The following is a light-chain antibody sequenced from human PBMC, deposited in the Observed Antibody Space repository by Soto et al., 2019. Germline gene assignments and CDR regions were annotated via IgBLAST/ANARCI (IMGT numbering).Light chain of an antibody. CDR3: SSYTSSSTLPV. J-gene: IGLJ2*01. CDR1: SSDVGGYNY. V-gene: IGLV2-14*01. CDR2: DVS. Sequence: SVLTQPASVSGSPGQSITISCTGTSSDVGGYNYVSWYQQHPGKAPKLMIYDVSNRPSGVSNRFSGSKSGNTASLTISGLQAEDEADYHCSSYTSSSTLPVFGGGTKVTVL.